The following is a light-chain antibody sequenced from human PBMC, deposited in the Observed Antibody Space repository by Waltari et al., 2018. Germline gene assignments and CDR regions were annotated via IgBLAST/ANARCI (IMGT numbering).Light chain of an antibody. Sequence: EIVLTQSPATLSLSPGERATLSCRASQSVSSYLAWYQQNPGQAPRLLIYDASNRATGIPARFSGSGSGTDFTLTISSLEPEDFVVYYCQQRSNWSWTFGQGTKVEIK. V-gene: IGKV3-11*01. CDR2: DAS. J-gene: IGKJ1*01. CDR3: QQRSNWSWT. CDR1: QSVSSY.